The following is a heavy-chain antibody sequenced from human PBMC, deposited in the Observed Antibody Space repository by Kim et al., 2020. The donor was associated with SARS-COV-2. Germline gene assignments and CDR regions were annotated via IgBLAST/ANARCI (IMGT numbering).Heavy chain of an antibody. CDR3: ARVTTQRYASSSSY. CDR1: GFTFTNYA. V-gene: IGHV3-23*01. CDR2: ISGAGGTI. J-gene: IGHJ4*02. Sequence: GGSLRLSCAASGFTFTNYAMTWVRQAPGKGLDWVSTISGAGGTIYYADSVKGRFIISRDNSKNTLYLQMNSLRAEDTAFYYCARVTTQRYASSSSYWGQG. D-gene: IGHD6-6*01.